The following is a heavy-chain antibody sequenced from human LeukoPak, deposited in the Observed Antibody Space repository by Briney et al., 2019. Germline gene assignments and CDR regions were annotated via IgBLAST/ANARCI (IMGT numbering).Heavy chain of an antibody. J-gene: IGHJ5*02. CDR1: GFTFSSYG. CDR2: ISYDGSNK. CDR3: ARDGEDTGYSSSWYGHNWFDP. Sequence: GGSLRLSCAASGFTFSSYGMHWVRQAPGKGLEWVAVISYDGSNKYYADSVKGRFTISRDNSKNTLYLQMNSLRAEDTAVYYCARDGEDTGYSSSWYGHNWFDPWGQGTLVTVSS. D-gene: IGHD6-13*01. V-gene: IGHV3-30*03.